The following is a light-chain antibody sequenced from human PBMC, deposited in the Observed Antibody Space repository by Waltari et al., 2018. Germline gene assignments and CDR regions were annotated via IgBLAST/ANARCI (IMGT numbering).Light chain of an antibody. V-gene: IGKV3-11*01. CDR3: QQRSNWPRGFT. J-gene: IGKJ3*01. Sequence: IVLTQSPATLSLSPGERATLSCRASQSVSSYLAWYQQKPGQAPRLLIYDASNRATGIPARFSGSGSGTDFTLTISSLEPEDFAVYYCQQRSNWPRGFTFGPGTKVDIK. CDR1: QSVSSY. CDR2: DAS.